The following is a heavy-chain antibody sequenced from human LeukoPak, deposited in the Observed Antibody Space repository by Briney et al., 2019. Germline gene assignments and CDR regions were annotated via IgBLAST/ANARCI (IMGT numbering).Heavy chain of an antibody. J-gene: IGHJ5*02. D-gene: IGHD3-9*01. CDR1: GYTFTGYD. CDR2: INPNSGGT. Sequence: ASVKLSCKASGYTFTGYDMHWVRQAPGQGLGWMGWINPNSGGTNYAQKFQGRVTMTRDTSISTAYMELSRLRSDDTAVYYCARNLKLLRYFDWLLFSSWGQGTLVTVSS. CDR3: ARNLKLLRYFDWLLFSS. V-gene: IGHV1-2*02.